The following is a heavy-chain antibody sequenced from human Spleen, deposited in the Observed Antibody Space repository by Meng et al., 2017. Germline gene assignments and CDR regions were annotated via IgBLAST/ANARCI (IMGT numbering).Heavy chain of an antibody. J-gene: IGHJ6*02. Sequence: SETLSLTCTVSGGSISSSSYYWGWIRQPPGKGLEWIGSIYYSGSTYYNPSLKSRVTISVDTSKNQFSLKLSSVTAADTAVFYCASGREYSSGFYYYYYGMDVWGQGTTVTVSS. V-gene: IGHV4-39*07. CDR2: IYYSGST. CDR3: ASGREYSSGFYYYYYGMDV. CDR1: GGSISSSSYY. D-gene: IGHD6-19*01.